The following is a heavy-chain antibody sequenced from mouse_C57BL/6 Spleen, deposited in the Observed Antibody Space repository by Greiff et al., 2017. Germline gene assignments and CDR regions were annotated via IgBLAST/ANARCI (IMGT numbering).Heavy chain of an antibody. D-gene: IGHD2-3*01. J-gene: IGHJ4*01. V-gene: IGHV1-64*01. CDR3: ARGGYYEGYAMDY. CDR2: IHPNSGST. Sequence: QVQLQQPGAELVKPGASVKLSCKASGYTFTSYWMHWVKQRPGQGLEWIGMIHPNSGSTNYNEKFKSKATLTVDKSSSTAYMQLSSLTSEDSAVYYCARGGYYEGYAMDYWGQGTSVTVSS. CDR1: GYTFTSYW.